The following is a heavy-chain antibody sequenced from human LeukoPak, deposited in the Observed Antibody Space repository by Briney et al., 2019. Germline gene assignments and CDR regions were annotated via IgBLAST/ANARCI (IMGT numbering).Heavy chain of an antibody. CDR1: GYTFTGYY. Sequence: ASVKVSCKASGYTFTGYYMHWVRQAPGQGLEWMGWINPNSGGTNYAQKFQGRVTMTRDTSISTAYMELSRLRSDDTAVYYCARARDSGSYFYYYYYMDVWGKGTTVTVSS. CDR2: INPNSGGT. V-gene: IGHV1-2*02. J-gene: IGHJ6*03. CDR3: ARARDSGSYFYYYYYMDV. D-gene: IGHD1-26*01.